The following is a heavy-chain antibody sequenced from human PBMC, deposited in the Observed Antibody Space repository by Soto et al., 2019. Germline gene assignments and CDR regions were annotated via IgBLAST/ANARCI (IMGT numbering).Heavy chain of an antibody. CDR1: GFTFSSYG. CDR2: ISGSGGST. D-gene: IGHD1-1*01. V-gene: IGHV3-23*01. Sequence: EVQLLESGGGLVQPGGSLRLSCAASGFTFSSYGMSWVRQAPGKGLEWVSAISGSGGSTYYADSVKGRFNISRDNSKNTLDLQMNSLRAEDTAVYYCALAAMERLRPFDAFDNWVQGTMVTVSS. J-gene: IGHJ3*02. CDR3: ALAAMERLRPFDAFDN.